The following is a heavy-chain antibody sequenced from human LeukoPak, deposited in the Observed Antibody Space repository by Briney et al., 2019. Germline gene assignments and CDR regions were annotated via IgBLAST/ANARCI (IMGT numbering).Heavy chain of an antibody. CDR1: GFTFSSYS. V-gene: IGHV3-30*04. D-gene: IGHD3-16*01. CDR2: ISKDGSDK. Sequence: SGRSLRLSCVASGFTFSSYSMHWVRQAPGKGLEWVTYISKDGSDKYYIDSVKGRFTISRDNSKNTLYLQMNSLRAEDTAFYYCARDVDDDDEGGFDYWGQGTLVTVSS. CDR3: ARDVDDDDEGGFDY. J-gene: IGHJ4*02.